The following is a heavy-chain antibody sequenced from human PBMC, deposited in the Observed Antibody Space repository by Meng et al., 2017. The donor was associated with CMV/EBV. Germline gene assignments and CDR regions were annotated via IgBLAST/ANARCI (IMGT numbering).Heavy chain of an antibody. J-gene: IGHJ6*02. CDR1: GYTFTSYY. CDR3: ARVPAAKSSLYYYYGMDV. D-gene: IGHD2-2*01. Sequence: ASVKVSCKASGYTFTSYYMHWVRQAPGQGLEWMGIINPSGGSTSYAQKFQGRVTMTRDTSTGTVYMELSSLRSEDTAVYYCARVPAAKSSLYYYYGMDVWGQGTTVTVSS. CDR2: INPSGGST. V-gene: IGHV1-46*01.